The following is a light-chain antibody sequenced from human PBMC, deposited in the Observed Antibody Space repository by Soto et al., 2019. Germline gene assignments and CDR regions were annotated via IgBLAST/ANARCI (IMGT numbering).Light chain of an antibody. J-gene: IGLJ2*01. V-gene: IGLV7-46*01. CDR2: DTT. Sequence: QAVVTQEPSLTVSPGGTVTLTCASDTGTVTSGHFPYWFQQKPGQAPRTLIYDTTNRHSWTPARFSGSLLGGKAALTLSGAQPEDEAEYFCLLYYSGFGLVFGGGTKLTVL. CDR1: TGTVTSGHF. CDR3: LLYYSGFGLV.